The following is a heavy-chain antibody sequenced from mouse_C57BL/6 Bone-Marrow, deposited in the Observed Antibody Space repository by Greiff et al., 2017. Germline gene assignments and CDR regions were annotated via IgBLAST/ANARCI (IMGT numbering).Heavy chain of an antibody. Sequence: VQLQQSGAELVRPGASVKLSCTASGFNITDDYMHWVKQRPEQGLEWIGWIDPENGDPEYASKFQGKATITADTSSNTAYLQLSSLTSEDTAVYYCTLIYYDYDPAWFAYWGQGTLVTVSA. CDR1: GFNITDDY. CDR3: TLIYYDYDPAWFAY. D-gene: IGHD2-4*01. J-gene: IGHJ3*01. V-gene: IGHV14-4*01. CDR2: IDPENGDP.